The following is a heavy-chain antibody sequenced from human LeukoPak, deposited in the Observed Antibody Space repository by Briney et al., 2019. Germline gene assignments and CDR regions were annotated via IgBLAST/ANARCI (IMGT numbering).Heavy chain of an antibody. V-gene: IGHV1-24*01. CDR2: FDPEDGET. CDR1: GYTLTELS. Sequence: ASVKVSCKVSGYTLTELSMHWVRQAPGKGLEWMGGFDPEDGETIYAQKFQGRVTMTEDTSTDTAYMELSSLRSEDTAVYYCATKAAAGTGIYYFDYWGQGTLVTVSS. CDR3: ATKAAAGTGIYYFDY. J-gene: IGHJ4*02. D-gene: IGHD6-13*01.